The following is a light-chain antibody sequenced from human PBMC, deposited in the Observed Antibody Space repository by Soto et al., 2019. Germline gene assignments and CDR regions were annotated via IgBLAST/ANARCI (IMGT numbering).Light chain of an antibody. CDR2: EVT. Sequence: QSALTQPPSASGSPGQSLTISCTGTSSDVGFYNFVSWYQQRPGKAPKLVIYEVTKRPSGVPDRFSGSKSGSTASLTVSGLPADDEADYYCASYAGTRLFVFGSGTKATVL. CDR3: ASYAGTRLFV. CDR1: SSDVGFYNF. V-gene: IGLV2-8*01. J-gene: IGLJ1*01.